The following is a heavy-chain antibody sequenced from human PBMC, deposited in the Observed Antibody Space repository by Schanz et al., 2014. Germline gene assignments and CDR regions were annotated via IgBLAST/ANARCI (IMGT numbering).Heavy chain of an antibody. Sequence: EGQLVESGGGLVQPGGSLRLSCAASGFSVSSHFMTWVRQAPGKGLEWVSLIYSGGDTNYAGSVKGRFTISRDGSKNTLYLQMNSLRAEDTAVYYCARKTDSSGTGDYWGQGTLVTVSS. J-gene: IGHJ4*02. V-gene: IGHV3-66*01. CDR1: GFSVSSHF. CDR2: IYSGGDT. CDR3: ARKTDSSGTGDY. D-gene: IGHD6-19*01.